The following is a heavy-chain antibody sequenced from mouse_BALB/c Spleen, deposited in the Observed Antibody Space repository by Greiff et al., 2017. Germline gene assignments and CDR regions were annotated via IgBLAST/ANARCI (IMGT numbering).Heavy chain of an antibody. D-gene: IGHD2-3*01. CDR3: ARRGNGYYDYYAMDY. J-gene: IGHJ4*01. CDR1: GFTFTSFG. V-gene: IGHV5-17*02. Sequence: EVKLEESGGGLVQPGGSRKLSCAASGFTFTSFGMHWVRQSPEKGLEWVAYISSGSSTIYYADTVKGRFTITRNNPKNTLSLQMTSIRSEDTAMYYCARRGNGYYDYYAMDYWGQGTSVTVSS. CDR2: ISSGSSTI.